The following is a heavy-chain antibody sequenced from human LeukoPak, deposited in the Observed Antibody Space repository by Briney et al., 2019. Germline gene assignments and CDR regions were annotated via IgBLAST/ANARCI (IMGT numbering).Heavy chain of an antibody. Sequence: SETLSLTCTVSGGSISSYYWSWIRQPPGKKMEWIGYISHSGSTKYNPSLKSRVTISIDTSKNEFFLYLTSVTAADTAVYYCARGKVGATDFDYWGQGTLVTVSS. J-gene: IGHJ4*02. CDR1: GGSISSYY. V-gene: IGHV4-59*01. CDR3: ARGKVGATDFDY. D-gene: IGHD1-26*01. CDR2: ISHSGST.